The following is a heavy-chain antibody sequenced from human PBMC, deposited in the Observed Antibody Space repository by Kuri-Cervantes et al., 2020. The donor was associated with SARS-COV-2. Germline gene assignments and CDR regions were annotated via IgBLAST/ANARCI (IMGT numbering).Heavy chain of an antibody. D-gene: IGHD6-13*01. J-gene: IGHJ6*02. Sequence: SETLSLTCAVYGGSFSGYYWSWIRQPPGKGLEWIGEINHSGSTNYNPSLKSRVTISVDTSQNQFSLKPSSVTAADTAVYYCARGRLAANYYYYGMDVWGQGTTVTVSS. CDR1: GGSFSGYY. CDR2: INHSGST. CDR3: ARGRLAANYYYYGMDV. V-gene: IGHV4-34*01.